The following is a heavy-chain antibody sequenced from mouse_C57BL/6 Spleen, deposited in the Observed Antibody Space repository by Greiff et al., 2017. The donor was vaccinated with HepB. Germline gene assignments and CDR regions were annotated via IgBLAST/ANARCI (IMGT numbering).Heavy chain of an antibody. CDR3: ARVYEYEGGWNDY. V-gene: IGHV1-53*01. CDR2: INPSNGGT. D-gene: IGHD2-4*01. J-gene: IGHJ3*01. CDR1: GYTFTSYW. Sequence: VQLLQPGTELVKPGASVKLSCKASGYTFTSYWMHWVKQRPGQGLEWIGNINPSNGGTNYNEKFKSKATLTVDKTSSTAYMQLSSLTSEDSAVYEGARVYEYEGGWNDYWGEGTQVTVSA.